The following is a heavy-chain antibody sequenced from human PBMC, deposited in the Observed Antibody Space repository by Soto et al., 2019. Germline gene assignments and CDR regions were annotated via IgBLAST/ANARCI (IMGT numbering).Heavy chain of an antibody. CDR3: ARGTAAATFDP. CDR2: ISGSGGST. V-gene: IGHV3-23*01. Sequence: GGSLRLSCAASGFTFNSYAMSWVRQAPGKGLEWVSAISGSGGSTYYADSVKGRFTISRDNSKNTLYLQMNSLRAEDTAVYYCARGTAAATFDPWGQGTLVTVSS. CDR1: GFTFNSYA. J-gene: IGHJ5*02. D-gene: IGHD6-13*01.